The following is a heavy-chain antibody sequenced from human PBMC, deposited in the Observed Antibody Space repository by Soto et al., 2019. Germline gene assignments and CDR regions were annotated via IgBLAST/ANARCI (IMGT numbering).Heavy chain of an antibody. CDR2: INPNSGGT. D-gene: IGHD3-22*01. J-gene: IGHJ4*02. V-gene: IGHV1-2*02. CDR3: ASSYRSGFLSHFGS. Sequence: GASVKVSCKASGYTFTVRYMHWVRQAPGQGLEWMGWINPNSGGTNYARKFQGRVTITRDTANSTAYMELSRLTFDDTAVYYCASSYRSGFLSHFGSCGKGTLVTVPS. CDR1: GYTFTVRY.